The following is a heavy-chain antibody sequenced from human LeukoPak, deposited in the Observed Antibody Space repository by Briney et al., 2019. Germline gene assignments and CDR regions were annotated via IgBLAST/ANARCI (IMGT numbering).Heavy chain of an antibody. CDR2: INPNSGGT. V-gene: IGHV1-2*02. CDR1: GYTFTGYY. CDR3: ARASRLYSYGEWPFFY. D-gene: IGHD5-18*01. J-gene: IGHJ4*02. Sequence: VASVKVSCKASGYTFTGYYMHWVRQAPGQGLEWMGWINPNSGGTNYAQKFQGRVTMTRDTSISTAYMELSRLRSEDTAVYYCARASRLYSYGEWPFFYWGQGTLVTVSS.